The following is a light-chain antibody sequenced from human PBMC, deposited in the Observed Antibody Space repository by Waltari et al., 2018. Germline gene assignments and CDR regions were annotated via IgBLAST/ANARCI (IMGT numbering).Light chain of an antibody. CDR3: VLYMGSGISV. V-gene: IGLV8-61*01. CDR1: SGSVSTRYY. Sequence: QTVVTQEPSFSVSPGGTVTLTCGLSSGSVSTRYYPSWYQQTPGQAPRTLIYSTNTRSSGVPDRFSGSILGDKAALTITGAQADDESAYYCVLYMGSGISVFGGGTKLTVL. J-gene: IGLJ3*02. CDR2: STN.